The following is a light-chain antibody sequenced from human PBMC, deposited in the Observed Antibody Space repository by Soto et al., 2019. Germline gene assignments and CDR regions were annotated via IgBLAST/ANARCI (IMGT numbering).Light chain of an antibody. CDR2: GAS. CDR3: QQRSNWPPIT. CDR1: QSVSSSY. Sequence: DIGLVQSPGTLSLSPGERATLSCRAIQSVSSSYLAWYQQKPGQAPRLLIYGASSRATGIPDRFSGSGSGTDFTLTISRLEPEDFAVYYCQQRSNWPPITFGQGTRLEI. J-gene: IGKJ5*01. V-gene: IGKV3D-20*02.